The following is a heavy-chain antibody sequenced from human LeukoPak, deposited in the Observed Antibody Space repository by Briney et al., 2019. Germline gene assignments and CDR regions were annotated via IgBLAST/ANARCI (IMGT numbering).Heavy chain of an antibody. Sequence: GGSLRLSCAASGFTVSSNYMSWVRQAPGKGLEWVSVIYSGGSTYYADSVKGRFTISRDNSKNTLDLQMNSLRAEDTAVYYCARAYSSGAWFDPWGQGTLVTVSS. D-gene: IGHD6-25*01. CDR2: IYSGGST. CDR1: GFTVSSNY. J-gene: IGHJ5*02. V-gene: IGHV3-66*01. CDR3: ARAYSSGAWFDP.